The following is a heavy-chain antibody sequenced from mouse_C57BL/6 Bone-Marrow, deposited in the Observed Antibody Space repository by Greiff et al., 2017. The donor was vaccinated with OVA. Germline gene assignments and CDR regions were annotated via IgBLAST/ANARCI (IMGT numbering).Heavy chain of an antibody. Sequence: LKQSGAELVRPGSSVKLSCKDSYFAFMASAMHWVKQRPGHGLEWIGSFTMYSDATEYSENFKGKATLTANTSSSTAYMELSSLTSEDSAVYYCGGPFYYGNLYYAMDYWGQGTSVTVSS. CDR1: YFAFMASA. J-gene: IGHJ4*01. D-gene: IGHD2-1*01. CDR2: FTMYSDAT. V-gene: IGHV1-49*01. CDR3: GGPFYYGNLYYAMDY.